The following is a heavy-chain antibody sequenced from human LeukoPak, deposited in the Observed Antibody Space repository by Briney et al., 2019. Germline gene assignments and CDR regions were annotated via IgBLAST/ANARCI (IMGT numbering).Heavy chain of an antibody. D-gene: IGHD3-22*01. CDR1: GFTFGDYA. J-gene: IGHJ4*02. CDR3: TRMIVVVITFDY. V-gene: IGHV3-49*03. CDR2: IRSKAYGGTT. Sequence: GGSLRLSCTASGFTFGDYAMSWFRQAPGKGLEWVGFIRSKAYGGTTEYAASVKGRFTISGDDSKSIAYLQMNSLKTEDTAVYYCTRMIVVVITFDYWGQGTLVTVSS.